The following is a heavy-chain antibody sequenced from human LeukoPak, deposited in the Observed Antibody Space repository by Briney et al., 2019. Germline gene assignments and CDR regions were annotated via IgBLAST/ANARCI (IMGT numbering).Heavy chain of an antibody. Sequence: GESLKISCKGSGYSFSTYWIGWVRQMPGKGVEWMGMIYPADSDTRYSPSFQGQVTISADKSISTAYLQWSSLKASDTAMYYCARVSGDIVGQLQFDYWGQGTLVTVSS. D-gene: IGHD5-24*01. CDR1: GYSFSTYW. CDR2: IYPADSDT. J-gene: IGHJ4*02. CDR3: ARVSGDIVGQLQFDY. V-gene: IGHV5-51*01.